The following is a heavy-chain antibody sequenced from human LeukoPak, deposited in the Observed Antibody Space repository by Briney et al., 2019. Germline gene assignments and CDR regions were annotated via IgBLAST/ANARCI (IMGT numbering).Heavy chain of an antibody. D-gene: IGHD4-23*01. Sequence: GGSLRLSCAASGFTFSSHGMQWVRQGPGKGLEWVATISHDGSDIFYVESGKGRFTISRDNSKTNVYLQMTGLRTDDTGVYYCARVRDPFRWTRTLDHWGQGTRVIVSS. J-gene: IGHJ4*02. CDR1: GFTFSSHG. V-gene: IGHV3-30*03. CDR2: ISHDGSDI. CDR3: ARVRDPFRWTRTLDH.